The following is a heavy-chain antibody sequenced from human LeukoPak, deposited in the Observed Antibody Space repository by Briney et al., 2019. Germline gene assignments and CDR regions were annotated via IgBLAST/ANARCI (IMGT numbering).Heavy chain of an antibody. Sequence: ASVKVSCKASGYTFTGYYMHWVRQAPGQGLEWMGWINPNSGGTNYAQKFQGRVTMTRDTSISTAYMELSRLRSDDTAVYYCARDSGGSSVNRKYYYYMDVWGKGTTVTVSS. CDR2: INPNSGGT. CDR1: GYTFTGYY. D-gene: IGHD1-14*01. J-gene: IGHJ6*03. V-gene: IGHV1-2*02. CDR3: ARDSGGSSVNRKYYYYMDV.